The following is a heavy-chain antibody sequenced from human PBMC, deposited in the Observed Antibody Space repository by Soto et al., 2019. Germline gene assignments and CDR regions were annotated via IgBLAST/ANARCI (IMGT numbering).Heavy chain of an antibody. V-gene: IGHV3-7*01. Sequence: GGSLRLSCAASGFTFSSYWMSWVRQAPGKGLEWVANIKQDGSEKYYVDSVKGRFTISRDNAKNSLYLQMNSLRAEDTAVYYCARELDAAGSNAFDIWGQGTMVTVSS. J-gene: IGHJ3*02. D-gene: IGHD1-7*01. CDR3: ARELDAAGSNAFDI. CDR1: GFTFSSYW. CDR2: IKQDGSEK.